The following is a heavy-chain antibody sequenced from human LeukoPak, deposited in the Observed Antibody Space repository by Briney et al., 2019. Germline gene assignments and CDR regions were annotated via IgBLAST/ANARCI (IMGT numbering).Heavy chain of an antibody. V-gene: IGHV3-15*01. CDR3: TTCFYYDSSGHLDAFDI. D-gene: IGHD3-22*01. CDR2: IKSKTDGGTT. CDR1: GFTFSNAW. Sequence: GGSPRLSCAASGFTFSNAWMSWVRQAPGKGLEWVGRIKSKTDGGTTDYAAPVKGRFTISRDDSKNTLYLQMNGLKTEDTAVYYCTTCFYYDSSGHLDAFDIWGQGTMVTVSS. J-gene: IGHJ3*02.